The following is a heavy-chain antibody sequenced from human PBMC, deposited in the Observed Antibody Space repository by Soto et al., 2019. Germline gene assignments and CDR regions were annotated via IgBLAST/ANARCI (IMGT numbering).Heavy chain of an antibody. Sequence: GGSLRLSCAASGFTFSSYGMHWVRQAPGKGLEWVAVIWYDGSNKYYAGSVKGRFTISRDNSKNTLYLQMNSLRAEDTAVYYCARDGPAAGTQRYYYYGTDVWGQGTTVTVSS. J-gene: IGHJ6*02. CDR1: GFTFSSYG. V-gene: IGHV3-33*01. CDR2: IWYDGSNK. D-gene: IGHD6-13*01. CDR3: ARDGPAAGTQRYYYYGTDV.